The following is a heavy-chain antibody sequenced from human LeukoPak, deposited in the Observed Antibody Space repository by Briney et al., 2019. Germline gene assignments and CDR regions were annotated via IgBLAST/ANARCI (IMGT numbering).Heavy chain of an antibody. D-gene: IGHD3-10*01. Sequence: ASVKVSCKASGYTFTSNGISWVRQAPGQGLEWMGWINPNSGGTNYAQKFQGWVTMTRDTSISTAYMELSRLRSDDTAVYYCARGDEWFGELKGNNWFDPWGLGTLVTVSS. V-gene: IGHV1-2*04. J-gene: IGHJ5*02. CDR1: GYTFTSNG. CDR2: INPNSGGT. CDR3: ARGDEWFGELKGNNWFDP.